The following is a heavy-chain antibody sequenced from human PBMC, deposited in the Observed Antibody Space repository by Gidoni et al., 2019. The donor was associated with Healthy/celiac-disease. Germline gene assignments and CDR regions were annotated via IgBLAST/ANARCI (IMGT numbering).Heavy chain of an antibody. J-gene: IGHJ3*02. CDR1: GFTFSSYA. Sequence: EVQLVESGGGLVQPGGSLRLSCAASGFTFSSYAMSWVRQAPGKGLEWVSAISGSGGSTYYADSVKGRFTISRDNSKNTLYLQMNSLRAEDTAVYYCAKELYYYDSSGLYAFDIWGQGTMVTVSS. D-gene: IGHD3-22*01. CDR2: ISGSGGST. CDR3: AKELYYYDSSGLYAFDI. V-gene: IGHV3-23*04.